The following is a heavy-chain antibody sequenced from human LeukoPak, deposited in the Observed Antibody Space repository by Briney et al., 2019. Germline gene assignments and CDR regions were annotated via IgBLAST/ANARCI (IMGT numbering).Heavy chain of an antibody. CDR2: IYHSGST. Sequence: KPSGTLSLTCAVSGDSVSANNWWSWVRQPPGKGLEWIGEIYHSGSTNYSPSLKGRVSISVDKSKNQFSLKLTSATAADTAVYYCARDRDGMGVWGQGTTVTVSS. V-gene: IGHV4-4*02. J-gene: IGHJ6*02. D-gene: IGHD3-10*01. CDR1: GDSVSANNW. CDR3: ARDRDGMGV.